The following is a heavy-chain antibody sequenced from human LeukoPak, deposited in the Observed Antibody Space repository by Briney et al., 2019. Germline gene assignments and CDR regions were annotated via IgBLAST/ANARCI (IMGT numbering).Heavy chain of an antibody. CDR1: GGSISSYY. CDR2: IYYGGST. CDR3: ARDSGYSGYDPYYFDY. J-gene: IGHJ4*02. Sequence: PSETLSLTCTVSGGSISSYYWSWVRQLPEKGLEWIGYIYYGGSTNYNPSLKSRVTISVDTSKNQFSLKLSSVTAADTAVYYCARDSGYSGYDPYYFDYWGQGTLVTVSS. D-gene: IGHD5-12*01. V-gene: IGHV4-59*01.